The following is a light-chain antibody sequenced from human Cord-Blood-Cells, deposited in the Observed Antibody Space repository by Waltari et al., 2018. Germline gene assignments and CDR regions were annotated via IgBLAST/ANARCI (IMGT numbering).Light chain of an antibody. V-gene: IGLV3-19*01. Sequence: SSELTQDPAVSVALGQTVRITCQGDSLRSYYASWYQQKPGQAPVHVIYGKNNRPPGIPGRFSGASAGNAASVTSPGAQAEDEADYCGSSRDSSGNRLVFGGGTKLTVL. CDR3: SSRDSSGNRLV. CDR2: GKN. J-gene: IGLJ3*02. CDR1: SLRSYY.